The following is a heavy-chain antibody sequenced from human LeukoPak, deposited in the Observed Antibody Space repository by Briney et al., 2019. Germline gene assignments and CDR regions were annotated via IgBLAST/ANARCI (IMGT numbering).Heavy chain of an antibody. J-gene: IGHJ4*02. D-gene: IGHD6-13*01. CDR1: GFTFSSYA. V-gene: IGHV3-30*04. CDR2: ISYDGSNK. CDR3: ARDSSSWYPNSFYFDY. Sequence: GRSLRLSCAASGFTFSSYAMHWVRQAPGKGLEWVAVISYDGSNKYYADSVKGRFTISRDNSKNTLYLQMSSLRAEDTAVYYCARDSSSWYPNSFYFDYWGQGTLVTVSS.